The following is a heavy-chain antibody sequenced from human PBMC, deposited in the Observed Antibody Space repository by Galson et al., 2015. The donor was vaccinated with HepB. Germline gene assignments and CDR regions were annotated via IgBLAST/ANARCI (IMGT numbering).Heavy chain of an antibody. CDR2: INPNSGGT. Sequence: SVKVSCKASGYTFTGYYMHWVRQAPGQGLEWMGWINPNSGGTNYAQKFQGRVTMTRDTSISTAYMELSRLRSDDTAVYYCARDVGYSSGWYVPQYYFDYWGQGTLVTVSS. J-gene: IGHJ4*02. D-gene: IGHD6-19*01. V-gene: IGHV1-2*02. CDR1: GYTFTGYY. CDR3: ARDVGYSSGWYVPQYYFDY.